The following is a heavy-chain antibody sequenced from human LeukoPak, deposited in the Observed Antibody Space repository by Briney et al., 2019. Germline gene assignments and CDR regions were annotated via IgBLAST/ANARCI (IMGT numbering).Heavy chain of an antibody. Sequence: PGGSLRLSCAASGFPFSSHAMSWVRQAPGKGLEWVSLIVASSGSTFYADSVKGRFTISRDSSKNTLYLQMNSLRAEDMAVYYCAKGAYDYIEMGYFDYWGQGTLVTVSS. D-gene: IGHD5-12*01. J-gene: IGHJ4*02. CDR1: GFPFSSHA. CDR2: IVASSGST. CDR3: AKGAYDYIEMGYFDY. V-gene: IGHV3-23*01.